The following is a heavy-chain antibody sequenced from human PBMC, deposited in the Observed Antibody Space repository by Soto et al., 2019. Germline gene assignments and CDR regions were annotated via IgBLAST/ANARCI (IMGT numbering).Heavy chain of an antibody. V-gene: IGHV4-61*01. CDR1: GGSVTSGSYF. CDR3: ARGPRSGVWGGDS. CDR2: IHSGGST. Sequence: QVQLQESGPGLVNPSETLSLTCTVSGGSVTSGSYFWSWIRQPPGKGLEWIAYIHSGGSTNYNPHPQIRVTIQADTAKDQVALKLNSMTAADTAVYYCARGPRSGVWGGDSWGPGTLVTVSS. J-gene: IGHJ4*02. D-gene: IGHD3-16*01.